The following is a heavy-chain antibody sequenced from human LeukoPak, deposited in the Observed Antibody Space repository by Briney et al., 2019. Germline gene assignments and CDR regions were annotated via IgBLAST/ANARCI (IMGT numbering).Heavy chain of an antibody. CDR1: GYTFSGHW. J-gene: IGHJ6*02. Sequence: GGSLRPSCAASGYTFSGHWIHWVRQAPGKGLEWVSRINSDATGTMDADSVKGRFTTSRDNAKNTAYLQMNSLRAEDTAVYYCARGRYFALDVWGQGTTVTVSS. D-gene: IGHD2/OR15-2a*01. CDR3: ARGRYFALDV. CDR2: INSDATGT. V-gene: IGHV3-74*03.